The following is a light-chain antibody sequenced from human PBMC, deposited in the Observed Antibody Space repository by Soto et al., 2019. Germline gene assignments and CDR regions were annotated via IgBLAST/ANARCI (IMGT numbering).Light chain of an antibody. V-gene: IGKV3-20*01. Sequence: EIVLTQSPGTLSLSPGERVTLSCRASQTVPSRYLAWYQQKPGQAPRLLIYGASIRATGIPDRFSGSGSGTDFTLTISRLEPEDFAVFYCQQYDNSPVTFGQGTKLEIK. CDR1: QTVPSRY. CDR3: QQYDNSPVT. CDR2: GAS. J-gene: IGKJ2*01.